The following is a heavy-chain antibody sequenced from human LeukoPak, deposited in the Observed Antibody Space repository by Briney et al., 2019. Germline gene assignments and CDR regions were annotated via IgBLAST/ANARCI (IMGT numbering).Heavy chain of an antibody. D-gene: IGHD6-13*01. CDR2: ISGSGGST. CDR1: GFTFSSYA. J-gene: IGHJ4*02. V-gene: IGHV3-23*01. CDR3: AKRMWAAAAGDYVDY. Sequence: GGSLRLSCAASGFTFSSYAMSWVRQAPGEGLEWVSAISGSGGSTYYADSVKGRFTISRDNSKNTLYLQMNSLRAEDTAVYYCAKRMWAAAAGDYVDYWGQGTLVTVSS.